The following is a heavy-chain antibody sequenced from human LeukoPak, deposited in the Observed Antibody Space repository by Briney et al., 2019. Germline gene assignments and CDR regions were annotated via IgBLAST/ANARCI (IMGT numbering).Heavy chain of an antibody. Sequence: GGSLRLSCTASGFTVSDYSMSWVRQAPGAGLEWVSAISPAGDSTTDADSVKGRFTISRDNSKSTLHLQMNGLTAEDTALYHCARRLVTAGITDFFDSWGQGTLVSVSS. CDR1: GFTVSDYS. V-gene: IGHV3-23*01. CDR2: ISPAGDST. CDR3: ARRLVTAGITDFFDS. D-gene: IGHD2-2*01. J-gene: IGHJ4*02.